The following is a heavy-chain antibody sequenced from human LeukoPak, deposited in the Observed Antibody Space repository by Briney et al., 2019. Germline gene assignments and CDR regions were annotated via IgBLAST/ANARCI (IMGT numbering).Heavy chain of an antibody. Sequence: GGSLRLSCAASGFTFSSYSMNWVRQAPGKGLEWVSSISSSSSYIYYADSVKGRFTISRDNAKNSLYLQMNSLRAEDTAVYYCARVVAAAGSGYYFDYWGQGTLVTVSS. CDR1: GFTFSSYS. D-gene: IGHD6-13*01. CDR2: ISSSSSYI. J-gene: IGHJ4*02. V-gene: IGHV3-21*01. CDR3: ARVVAAAGSGYYFDY.